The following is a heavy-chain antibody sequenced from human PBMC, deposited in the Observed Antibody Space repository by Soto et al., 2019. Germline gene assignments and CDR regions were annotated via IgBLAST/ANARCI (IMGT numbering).Heavy chain of an antibody. CDR2: INAGNGNT. J-gene: IGHJ4*02. D-gene: IGHD2-2*01. CDR1: GYTFTSYA. Sequence: QVQLVQSGAEVKKPGASVKVSCKASGYTFTSYAMHWVRQAPGQRLEWMGWINAGNGNTKYSQKFQGRVTITRDTSTSTAYMERGSLRSEDTAVYYCARTICSGTSCPFDYWGQGTLVTVSS. V-gene: IGHV1-3*01. CDR3: ARTICSGTSCPFDY.